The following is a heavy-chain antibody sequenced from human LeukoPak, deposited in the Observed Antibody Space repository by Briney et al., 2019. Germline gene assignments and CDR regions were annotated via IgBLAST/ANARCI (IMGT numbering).Heavy chain of an antibody. CDR2: INHSGST. CDR1: GGSFSGYY. Sequence: SETLSLTCAVYGGSFSGYYWSWIRQPPGKGLEWIGEINHSGSTNYNPSLKSRVTISVDTSKNQFSLKLSSVTAADTAVYYCAGYYGDYVGYWGQGTLVTVSS. V-gene: IGHV4-34*01. J-gene: IGHJ4*02. D-gene: IGHD4-17*01. CDR3: AGYYGDYVGY.